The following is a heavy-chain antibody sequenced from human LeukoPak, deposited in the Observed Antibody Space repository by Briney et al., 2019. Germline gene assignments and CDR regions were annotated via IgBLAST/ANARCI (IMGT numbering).Heavy chain of an antibody. V-gene: IGHV4-30-4*08. J-gene: IGHJ6*03. Sequence: PSQTLSLTCTVSGGSISSGDYYWSWIRQPPGKGLEWIGYIYYSGSTYYNPSLKSRVTISVDTSKNQFSLKLSSVTAADTAVYYCARAYCGGDCYLAYYYYYMDVWGKGTTVTVSS. CDR3: ARAYCGGDCYLAYYYYYMDV. D-gene: IGHD2-21*01. CDR2: IYYSGST. CDR1: GGSISSGDYY.